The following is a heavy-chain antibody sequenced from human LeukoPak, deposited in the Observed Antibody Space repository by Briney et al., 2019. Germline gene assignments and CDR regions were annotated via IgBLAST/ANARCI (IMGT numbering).Heavy chain of an antibody. V-gene: IGHV3-53*01. CDR3: ARASDDYGSFNWFDP. CDR1: GFTVSSNY. Sequence: GGSLRLSCAASGFTVSSNYMSWVRQAPGKGLEWVSVIYSGSSTYYADSVKGRFTISRDNSKNTLYLQMNSLRAEDTAVYYCARASDDYGSFNWFDPWGQGTLVTVSS. CDR2: IYSGSST. D-gene: IGHD4-17*01. J-gene: IGHJ5*02.